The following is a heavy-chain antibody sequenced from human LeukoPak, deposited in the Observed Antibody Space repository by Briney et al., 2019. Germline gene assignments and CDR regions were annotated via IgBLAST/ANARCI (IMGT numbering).Heavy chain of an antibody. J-gene: IGHJ3*02. Sequence: LSLTCAVYGGSFSGYYWSWVRQAPGKGLEGVAVISYDGSNKYYADSVKGRFTISRDNSKNTLYLQMNSLRAEDTAVYYCAKGEVYGSGSTDAFDIWGQGTMVTVSS. CDR2: ISYDGSNK. D-gene: IGHD3-10*01. V-gene: IGHV3-30*18. CDR1: GGSFSGYY. CDR3: AKGEVYGSGSTDAFDI.